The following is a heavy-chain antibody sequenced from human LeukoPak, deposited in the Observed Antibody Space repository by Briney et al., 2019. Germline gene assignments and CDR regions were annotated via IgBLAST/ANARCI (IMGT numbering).Heavy chain of an antibody. J-gene: IGHJ6*02. D-gene: IGHD2-15*01. CDR2: IKQDGSEK. CDR1: GFTFSSYW. V-gene: IGHV3-7*01. CDR3: ARAPARWGHCSGGSCYYGMGV. Sequence: PGGSLRLSCAASGFTFSSYWMSWVRQAPGKGLEWVANIKQDGSEKYYVDSVKGRFTISRDNAKNSLYLQMNSLRAEDTAVYYCARAPARWGHCSGGSCYYGMGVWGQGTTVTVSS.